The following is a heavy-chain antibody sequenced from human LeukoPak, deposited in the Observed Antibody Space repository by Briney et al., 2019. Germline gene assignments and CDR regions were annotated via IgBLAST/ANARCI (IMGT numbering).Heavy chain of an antibody. CDR3: VRVIQGINSSWYGS. J-gene: IGHJ1*01. CDR2: ISSNGINT. V-gene: IGHV3-64*01. D-gene: IGHD6-13*01. CDR1: GFNFSTYA. Sequence: PGGSLRLSCAASGFNFSTYAMHWVRQAPGKGLEYVSAISSNGINTYYANSVKGRFTISRDNSKNTLYLQMGSLRAEDMAVYYCVRVIQGINSSWYGSWGQGTQVTVSS.